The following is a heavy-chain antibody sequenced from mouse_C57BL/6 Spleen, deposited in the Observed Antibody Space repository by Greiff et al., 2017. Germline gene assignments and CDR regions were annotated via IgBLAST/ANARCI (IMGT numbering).Heavy chain of an antibody. D-gene: IGHD1-3*01. J-gene: IGHJ4*01. CDR1: GYSFTDYN. CDR2: INPSYGST. V-gene: IGHV1-39*01. Sequence: VQLKQSGPELVKPGASVKISCKASGYSFTDYNMHWVKQSNGQSLEWIGVINPSYGSTSYNEKFKGKATLTVDKSSSTVYMELNSMTSEDSAVYYCARPVYECGDEYAMDYWGQGTSLTVSS. CDR3: ARPVYECGDEYAMDY.